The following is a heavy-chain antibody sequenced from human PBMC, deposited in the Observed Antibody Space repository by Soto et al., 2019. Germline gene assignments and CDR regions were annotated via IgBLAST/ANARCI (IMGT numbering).Heavy chain of an antibody. Sequence: QVQLVQSGAEVKKPGASVKVSCKASGYTFTNYDINWVRQATGQGLEWMGWMNPKSGNTGYAQQFQGRVHMARSTSIRTAYMELSSLRSEDPAIYYCVRVYGEIDYWGQGPLVTVSS. D-gene: IGHD4-17*01. CDR3: VRVYGEIDY. CDR1: GYTFTNYD. J-gene: IGHJ4*02. V-gene: IGHV1-8*01. CDR2: MNPKSGNT.